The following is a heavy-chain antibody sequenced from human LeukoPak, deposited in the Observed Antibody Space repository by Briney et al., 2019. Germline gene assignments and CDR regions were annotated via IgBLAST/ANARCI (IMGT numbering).Heavy chain of an antibody. Sequence: KPSETLSLTCAVYGGSFSGYYWSWISQPPGKGLEWIGEINHSGSTNYNPSLKSRVTISVDTSKNQFSLKLSSVTAADTAVYYCASGYDSSGYYHYWGQGTLVTVSS. J-gene: IGHJ4*02. D-gene: IGHD3-22*01. CDR2: INHSGST. CDR1: GGSFSGYY. V-gene: IGHV4-34*01. CDR3: ASGYDSSGYYHY.